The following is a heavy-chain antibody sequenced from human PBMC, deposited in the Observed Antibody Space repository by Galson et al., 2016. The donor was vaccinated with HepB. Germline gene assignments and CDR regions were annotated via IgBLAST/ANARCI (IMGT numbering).Heavy chain of an antibody. CDR3: VSPSGYCSSLSCPFDY. J-gene: IGHJ4*02. D-gene: IGHD2-2*01. Sequence: SLRLSCAASGFSVSSYALSWVRQPPGKGLEWVSTISGSGDKTHYIDSVKGRFTISRDNSKDTLYLQMHRLRVEDTAVYYCVSPSGYCSSLSCPFDYWGPGTLVSVSS. V-gene: IGHV3-23*01. CDR2: ISGSGDKT. CDR1: GFSVSSYA.